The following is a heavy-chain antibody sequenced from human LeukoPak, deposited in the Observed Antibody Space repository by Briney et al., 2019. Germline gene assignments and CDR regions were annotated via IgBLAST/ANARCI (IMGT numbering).Heavy chain of an antibody. V-gene: IGHV1-69*02. J-gene: IGHJ5*02. Sequence: ASVKVSCKASGGTFSSYTISWVRQAPGQGLEWMGRIIPILGIANYAQKFQGRVTITADKSTSTAYMELSSLRSEDTAVYYCALTGYSSGWTLVNWFDPWGQGTLVTVSS. D-gene: IGHD6-19*01. CDR1: GGTFSSYT. CDR2: IIPILGIA. CDR3: ALTGYSSGWTLVNWFDP.